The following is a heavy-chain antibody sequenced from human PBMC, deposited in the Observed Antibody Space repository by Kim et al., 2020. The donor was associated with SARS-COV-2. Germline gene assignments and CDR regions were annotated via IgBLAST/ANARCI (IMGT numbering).Heavy chain of an antibody. V-gene: IGHV1-18*01. CDR1: GYVFTSYG. CDR3: VRKGHQQPLDY. D-gene: IGHD6-13*01. CDR2: ISGYNGDT. J-gene: IGHJ4*02. Sequence: ASVKVSCKASGYVFTSYGITWVRQAPGQGLEWMGWISGYNGDTNYAQKFQGRVTVTTDTSTSTAYMELRSLRSDDTAVYYCVRKGHQQPLDYWGQGTLVTVSS.